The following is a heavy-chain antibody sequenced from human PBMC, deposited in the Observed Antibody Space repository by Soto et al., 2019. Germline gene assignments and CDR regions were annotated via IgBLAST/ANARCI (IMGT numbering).Heavy chain of an antibody. V-gene: IGHV1-18*04. CDR2: ISAYNGNT. Sequence: QVQLVQSGAEVKKPGASVKVSCKASGYTFTSYGISWVRQAPGQGLEWMGWISAYNGNTNYAQKLQGRVTMTTDTPTSTAAMDLSSLSSDDTAVYDGPRGNAYYYYYYGMDVWGQGTTVTVSS. D-gene: IGHD2-2*01. CDR1: GYTFTSYG. CDR3: PRGNAYYYYYYGMDV. J-gene: IGHJ6*02.